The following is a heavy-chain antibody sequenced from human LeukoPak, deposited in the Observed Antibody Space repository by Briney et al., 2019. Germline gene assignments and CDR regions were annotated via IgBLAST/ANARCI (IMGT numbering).Heavy chain of an antibody. CDR3: VRGFRSDTSGRKFDC. Sequence: ASVKVSCKVSGYTLTELSMHWVRQAPGKGLEWMGWMNPHSGNTGFAQNFQGRVAMTRNTSIDTAYMELSSLRVEDTAVYYCVRGFRSDTSGRKFDCWGQGTLVTVSS. J-gene: IGHJ4*02. CDR1: GYTLTELS. D-gene: IGHD2-2*01. V-gene: IGHV1-8*02. CDR2: MNPHSGNT.